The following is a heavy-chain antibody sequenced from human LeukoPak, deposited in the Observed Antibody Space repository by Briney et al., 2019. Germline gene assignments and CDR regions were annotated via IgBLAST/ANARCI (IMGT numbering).Heavy chain of an antibody. J-gene: IGHJ3*01. CDR3: TTGLCTDTACHWDDAFAV. CDR2: IKDRSRDATS. D-gene: IGHD2-8*02. CDR1: GLTFNVAW. Sequence: GGSLSLSCAVSGLTFNVAWMTCLRQAPGRGVEWVAGIKDRSRDATSDSGAGVRGRFTISRHDSNTVVSLQMISLINEDAAVYYWTTGLCTDTACHWDDAFAVWGQGTTVAVSS. V-gene: IGHV3-15*01.